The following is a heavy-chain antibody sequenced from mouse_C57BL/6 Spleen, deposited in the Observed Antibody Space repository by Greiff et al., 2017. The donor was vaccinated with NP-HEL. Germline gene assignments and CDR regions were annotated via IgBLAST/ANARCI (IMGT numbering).Heavy chain of an antibody. J-gene: IGHJ1*03. CDR2: INPNNGGT. CDR1: GYTFTDYN. CDR3: ARVSGNVDWYFDV. Sequence: VQLKESGPELVKPGASVKMSCKASGYTFTDYNMHWVKQSHGKSLEWIGYINPNNGGTSYNQKFKGKATLTVNKSSSTAYMELRSLTSEDSAVYYCARVSGNVDWYFDVWGTGTTVTVSS. D-gene: IGHD2-1*01. V-gene: IGHV1-22*01.